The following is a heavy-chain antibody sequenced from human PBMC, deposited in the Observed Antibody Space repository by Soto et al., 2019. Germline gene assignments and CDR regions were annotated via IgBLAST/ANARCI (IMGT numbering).Heavy chain of an antibody. CDR2: ISSSGSTI. V-gene: IGHV3-48*03. CDR1: EFAFSSYE. Sequence: GGSLRLSCAASEFAFSSYEMNWVRQAPGKGLEWVSYISSSGSTIYYADSVKGRFTISRDNAKNSLYLQMNSLRAEDTAVYYCARDSRWLQPDYWGQGTLVTVSS. CDR3: ARDSRWLQPDY. J-gene: IGHJ4*02. D-gene: IGHD5-12*01.